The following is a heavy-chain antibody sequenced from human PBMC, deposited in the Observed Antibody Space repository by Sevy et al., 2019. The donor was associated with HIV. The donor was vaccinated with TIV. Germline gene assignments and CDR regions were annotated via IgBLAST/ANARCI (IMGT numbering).Heavy chain of an antibody. CDR3: AIDHRRDGMIVVPFEK. CDR1: GLSFSNAW. V-gene: IGHV3-15*01. J-gene: IGHJ4*02. Sequence: GGSLRLSCAASGLSFSNAWMAWVRQAPGKGLEWVGRIRSETGGGTTDLAAFAKGKFTISRDDPKNTLYLKMNSLKTDDTAVYYCAIDHRRDGMIVVPFEKWGLGTLVTVSS. CDR2: IRSETGGGTT. D-gene: IGHD3-22*01.